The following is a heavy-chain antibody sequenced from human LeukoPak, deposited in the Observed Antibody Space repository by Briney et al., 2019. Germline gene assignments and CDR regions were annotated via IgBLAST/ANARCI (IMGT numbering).Heavy chain of an antibody. CDR3: ARWASIGYYDSSGYYPYYFDY. CDR2: ISAYNGNT. D-gene: IGHD3-22*01. V-gene: IGHV1-18*01. J-gene: IGHJ4*02. CDR1: GYXFTSYG. Sequence: GASVKVSCKASGYXFTSYGISWVRQAPGQGLEWMGWISAYNGNTNYAQKLQGRVTMTTDTSTSTAYMELRSLRSDDTAVYYCARWASIGYYDSSGYYPYYFDYWGRGTLVTVSS.